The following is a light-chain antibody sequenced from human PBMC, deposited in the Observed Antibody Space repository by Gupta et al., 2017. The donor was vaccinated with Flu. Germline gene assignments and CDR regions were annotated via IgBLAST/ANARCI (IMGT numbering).Light chain of an antibody. CDR1: QSLVHTDGNTY. Sequence: DVVMTQSPLSLPVTLGQPASISCRSSQSLVHTDGNTYLNWFQQRPGQSPRRLIYQVSNRDSGVPDRFSGSGSGSDFTLKISRVEDEDVGFYYCMQGKYSPTFGQGTKVEIK. V-gene: IGKV2-30*02. J-gene: IGKJ1*01. CDR2: QVS. CDR3: MQGKYSPT.